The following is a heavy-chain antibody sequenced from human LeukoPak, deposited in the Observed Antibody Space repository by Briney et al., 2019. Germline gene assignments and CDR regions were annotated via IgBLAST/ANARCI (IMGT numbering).Heavy chain of an antibody. V-gene: IGHV4-59*12. CDR2: IYYSGSA. Sequence: AETLSLTCTVSGGSISSYQWSWIRQPPGKGLEWIGNIYYSGSANYNASLTSRVIISVDTSKNQFSLKLSPVIAADTAVYYCARDFLYDSSGYYPFDYWGQGTLVTVSS. J-gene: IGHJ4*02. CDR1: GGSISSYQ. CDR3: ARDFLYDSSGYYPFDY. D-gene: IGHD3-22*01.